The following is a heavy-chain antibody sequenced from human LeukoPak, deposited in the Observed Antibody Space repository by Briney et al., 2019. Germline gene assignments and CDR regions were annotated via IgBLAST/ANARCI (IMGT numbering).Heavy chain of an antibody. CDR2: INHSGST. CDR3: ATGQSSSSHAGGYYYMDV. D-gene: IGHD6-13*01. Sequence: SETLSLTCAVYGGSFSGYYWSWLRQPPGKGLEWIGEINHSGSTNCNPSLKSRVTISVDTSKNQFSLKLSSVTAADTAVYYCATGQSSSSHAGGYYYMDVWGKGTTDTVSS. J-gene: IGHJ6*03. CDR1: GGSFSGYY. V-gene: IGHV4-34*01.